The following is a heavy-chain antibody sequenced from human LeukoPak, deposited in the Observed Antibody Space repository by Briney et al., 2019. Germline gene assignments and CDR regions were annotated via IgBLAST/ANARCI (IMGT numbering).Heavy chain of an antibody. V-gene: IGHV3-7*04. CDR1: GFSFSSYW. CDR2: IKEDGSEK. D-gene: IGHD3-3*01. J-gene: IGHJ4*02. Sequence: GGSLRLSCAGSGFSFSSYWMTWVRQAPGKGLEWVANIKEDGSEKYYVDSVKGRFTISRDNSRNSLYLQMTSLRVEDTAFYYCAREQRITLCGGIPAWGQGTPVTVSS. CDR3: AREQRITLCGGIPA.